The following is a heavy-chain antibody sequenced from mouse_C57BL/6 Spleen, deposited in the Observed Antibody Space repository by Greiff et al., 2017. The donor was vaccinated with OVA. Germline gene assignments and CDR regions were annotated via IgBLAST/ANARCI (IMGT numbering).Heavy chain of an antibody. D-gene: IGHD1-1*01. CDR1: GFNIKDDY. CDR3: VIITTVVAKGVIVYYFDY. CDR2: IDPENGDT. Sequence: EVKLQESGAELVRPGASVKLSCTASGFNIKDDYMHWVKQRPEQGLEWIGWIDPENGDTEYASKFQGKATITADTSSNTAYLQLSSLTSEDTAVYYCVIITTVVAKGVIVYYFDYWGQGTTLTVSS. V-gene: IGHV14-4*01. J-gene: IGHJ2*01.